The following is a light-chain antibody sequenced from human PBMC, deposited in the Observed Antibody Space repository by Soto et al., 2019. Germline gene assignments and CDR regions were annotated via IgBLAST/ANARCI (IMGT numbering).Light chain of an antibody. CDR2: DAS. V-gene: IGKV3-11*01. CDR1: QSVSSY. CDR3: QQRKNWPPLT. Sequence: EIVLTQSPATLSLSPGERATLSCRASQSVSSYLAWYQQKPGQAPSLLIYDASNRATGIPARFSGSGSGTDLTLTISSLEPEDFAVYYCQQRKNWPPLTFGGGTKVEIK. J-gene: IGKJ4*01.